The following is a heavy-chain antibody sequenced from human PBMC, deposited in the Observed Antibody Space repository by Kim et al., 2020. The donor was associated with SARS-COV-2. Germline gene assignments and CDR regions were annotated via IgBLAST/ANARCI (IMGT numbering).Heavy chain of an antibody. Sequence: SETLSLTCTVSGGSISSGGYYWSWIRQHPGKGLEWIGYIYYSGSTYYNPSLKSRVTISVDTSKNQFSLKLSSVTAADTAVYYCGSSLQRNYSFDYWGQGTLVTVSS. CDR2: IYYSGST. J-gene: IGHJ4*02. CDR1: GGSISSGGYY. D-gene: IGHD6-6*01. V-gene: IGHV4-31*03. CDR3: GSSLQRNYSFDY.